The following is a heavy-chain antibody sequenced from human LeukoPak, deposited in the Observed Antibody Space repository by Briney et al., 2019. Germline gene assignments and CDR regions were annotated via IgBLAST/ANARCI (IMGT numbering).Heavy chain of an antibody. D-gene: IGHD6-19*01. V-gene: IGHV3-30*04. CDR2: ISYDGSNK. J-gene: IGHJ4*02. CDR3: AREGRAGTYFDY. CDR1: GFTFSSYA. Sequence: PGGSLRLSCAASGFTFSSYAMHWVRQAPGTGLEWVAVISYDGSNKYYADSVKGRFTISRDNSKNTLYLQMNSLRAEDTAVYYCAREGRAGTYFDYWGQGTLVTVSS.